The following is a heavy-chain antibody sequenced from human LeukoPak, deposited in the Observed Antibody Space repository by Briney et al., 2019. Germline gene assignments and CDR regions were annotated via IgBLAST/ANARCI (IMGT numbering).Heavy chain of an antibody. J-gene: IGHJ4*02. CDR2: VNHNGIT. Sequence: SETLSLTCAVSGPGSFIGYYWSWIRQPPGGGLEWIGEVNHNGITNYNPSLKSRLTISLGTSKNQFSLNLTSVTAADSAVYYCARGTLTTMTNVLFDYWDQGSLVTVSS. CDR3: ARGTLTTMTNVLFDY. V-gene: IGHV4-34*01. CDR1: GPGSFIGYY. D-gene: IGHD4-17*01.